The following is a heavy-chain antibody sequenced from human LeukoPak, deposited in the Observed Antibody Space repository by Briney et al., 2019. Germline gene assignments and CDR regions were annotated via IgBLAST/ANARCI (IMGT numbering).Heavy chain of an antibody. CDR1: GLTLSNYW. CDR3: AARSSGNPYF. CDR2: IKQDGSEK. D-gene: IGHD1-26*01. V-gene: IGHV3-7*03. Sequence: GSLRLSCTASGLTLSNYWMIWVRQAPGKGLQWVAKIKQDGSEKYYVDSVKGRFTISRDNAENSLCLQMNSLRVEDTAVYYCAARSSGNPYFWGQGTLVTVSS. J-gene: IGHJ4*02.